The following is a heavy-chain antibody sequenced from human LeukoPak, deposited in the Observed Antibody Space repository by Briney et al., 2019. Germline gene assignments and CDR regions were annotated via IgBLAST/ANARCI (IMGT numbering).Heavy chain of an antibody. CDR3: ASSHTPIAYYYDSSGYPDAFDI. CDR1: GYTFTGYY. CDR2: ISAYNGNT. Sequence: ASVKVSCKASGYTFTGYYMHWVRQAPGQGLEWMGWISAYNGNTNYAQKLQGRVTMTTDTSTSTAYMELRSLRSDDTAFYYCASSHTPIAYYYDSSGYPDAFDIWGQGTMVTVSS. D-gene: IGHD3-22*01. V-gene: IGHV1-18*04. J-gene: IGHJ3*02.